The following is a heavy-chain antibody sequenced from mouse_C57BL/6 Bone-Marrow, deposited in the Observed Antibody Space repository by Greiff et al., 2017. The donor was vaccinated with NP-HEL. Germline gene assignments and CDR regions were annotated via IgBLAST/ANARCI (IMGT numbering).Heavy chain of an antibody. D-gene: IGHD1-1*01. Sequence: EVKLVESGAELVRPGASVKLSCTASGFNIKDDYMHWVKQRPEQGLEWIGWIDPENGDTEYASKFQGKATITADTSSNTAYLQLSSLTSEDTAVYYFTTITTVVAQYYFDYWGQGTTLTVSS. CDR2: IDPENGDT. J-gene: IGHJ2*01. CDR3: TTITTVVAQYYFDY. V-gene: IGHV14-4*01. CDR1: GFNIKDDY.